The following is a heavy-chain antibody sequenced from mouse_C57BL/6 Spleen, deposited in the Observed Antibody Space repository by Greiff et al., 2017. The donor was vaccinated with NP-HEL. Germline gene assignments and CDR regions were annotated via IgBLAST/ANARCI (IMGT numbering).Heavy chain of an antibody. Sequence: QVQLQQSGPELVKPGASVKLSCKASGYTFTSYDINWVKQRHGQGLEWIGWIYPRDGSTKYNEKFKGKATLTVDTSSSTSYMELHSLTSEDSAVYFCASYSNYGYFDDWGTGTTVTVSS. CDR1: GYTFTSYD. CDR3: ASYSNYGYFDD. CDR2: IYPRDGST. D-gene: IGHD2-5*01. J-gene: IGHJ1*03. V-gene: IGHV1-85*01.